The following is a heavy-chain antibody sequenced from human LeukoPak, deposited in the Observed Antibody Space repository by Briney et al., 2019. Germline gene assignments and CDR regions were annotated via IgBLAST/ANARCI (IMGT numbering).Heavy chain of an antibody. Sequence: GGSLRLSCATSGFTFSNYHMSWVRQAPGKGLEWVANTNADGSTKYYVDSVKGRFTISRDNAKSSLYLQMNSLRAEDTAVYYCARGRTFDYWGQGTLVTVSS. CDR3: ARGRTFDY. J-gene: IGHJ4*02. CDR2: TNADGSTK. D-gene: IGHD1-14*01. CDR1: GFTFSNYH. V-gene: IGHV3-7*01.